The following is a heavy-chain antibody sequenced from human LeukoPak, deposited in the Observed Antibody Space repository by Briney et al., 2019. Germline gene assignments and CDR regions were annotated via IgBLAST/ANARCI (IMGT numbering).Heavy chain of an antibody. V-gene: IGHV3-21*01. J-gene: IGHJ4*02. D-gene: IGHD6-19*01. CDR3: ARVGVRYSSGGTFDY. CDR2: ISSSSSYI. Sequence: GGSLRLSCAASGFTFSSYAMSWVRQAPGKGLEWVSSISSSSSYIYYADSVKGRFTISRDNAKNSLYLQMNSLRAEDTAVYYCARVGVRYSSGGTFDYRGQGTLVTVSS. CDR1: GFTFSSYA.